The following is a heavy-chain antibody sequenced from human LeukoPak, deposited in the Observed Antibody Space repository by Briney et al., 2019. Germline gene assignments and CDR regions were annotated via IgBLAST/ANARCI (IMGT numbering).Heavy chain of an antibody. Sequence: ASVKVSCKASGYTFTSYYMHWVRQAPGQGLEWMGIINPSGGSTSYAQKFQGRVTMTRDTSTSTVYMELSSLRSEDTAVYYCARDGLLLWFGESHYFDYWGQGTLVTVSS. CDR2: INPSGGST. D-gene: IGHD3-10*01. CDR1: GYTFTSYY. J-gene: IGHJ4*02. V-gene: IGHV1-46*01. CDR3: ARDGLLLWFGESHYFDY.